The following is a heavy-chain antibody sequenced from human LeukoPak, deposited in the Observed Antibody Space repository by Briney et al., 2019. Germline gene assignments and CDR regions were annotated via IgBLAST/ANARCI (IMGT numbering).Heavy chain of an antibody. V-gene: IGHV1-69*04. CDR2: IIPILGIA. D-gene: IGHD6-19*01. Sequence: SVKVSCEASGGTFSSYAISWVRQAPGQGLEWMGRIIPILGIANYAQKFQGRVTITADKSTSTAYMELSSLRSEDTAMYYCARGVTVAEIRKYNWFDPGAREPWSPSPQ. CDR1: GGTFSSYA. CDR3: ARGVTVAEIRKYNWFDP. J-gene: IGHJ5*02.